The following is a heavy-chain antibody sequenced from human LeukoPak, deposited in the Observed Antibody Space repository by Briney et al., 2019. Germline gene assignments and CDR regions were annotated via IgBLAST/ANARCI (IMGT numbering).Heavy chain of an antibody. Sequence: GGSLRLSCGASGFSFGSYSMNWVRQAPGKGLEWVSAISGSGGSTYYADSVKGRFTISRDNSKNTLYLQMNSLRAEDTAVYYCAKDLERYCSSTSCHPFDYWGQGTLVTVSS. CDR3: AKDLERYCSSTSCHPFDY. CDR2: ISGSGGST. D-gene: IGHD2-2*01. CDR1: GFSFGSYS. J-gene: IGHJ4*02. V-gene: IGHV3-23*01.